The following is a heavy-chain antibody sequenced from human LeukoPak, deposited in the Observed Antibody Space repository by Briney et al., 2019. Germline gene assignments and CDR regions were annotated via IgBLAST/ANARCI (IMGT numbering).Heavy chain of an antibody. V-gene: IGHV1-2*02. J-gene: IGHJ3*02. D-gene: IGHD5-18*01. CDR3: AGYSYGYPKAFDI. CDR2: INPNSGGT. CDR1: GYTFTGYY. Sequence: ASVKVSCKASGYTFTGYYMHGVRQAPGQGLEWMGWINPNSGGTNYAQKFQGRVTMTRDTSISTAYMELSRLRSDDTAVYYCAGYSYGYPKAFDIWGQGTMVTVSS.